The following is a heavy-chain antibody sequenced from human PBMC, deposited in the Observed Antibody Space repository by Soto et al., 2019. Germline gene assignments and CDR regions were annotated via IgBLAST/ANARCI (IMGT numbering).Heavy chain of an antibody. CDR1: GFSFSSYS. V-gene: IGHV3-48*02. Sequence: GSLRLSCAASGFSFSSYSMNWVRQAPGKGLKWLSYISSTSSTIYYADSVEGRFTVSRDNAKNSLYLQMNSLGDDDTAIYYCARVGGSYSTALDHWGQGALVTVSS. CDR3: ARVGGSYSTALDH. CDR2: ISSTSSTI. J-gene: IGHJ4*02. D-gene: IGHD1-26*01.